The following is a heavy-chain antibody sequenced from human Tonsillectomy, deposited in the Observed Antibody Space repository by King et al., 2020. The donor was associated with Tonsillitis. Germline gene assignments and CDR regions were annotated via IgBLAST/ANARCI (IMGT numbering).Heavy chain of an antibody. D-gene: IGHD1-26*01. V-gene: IGHV3-13*01. CDR1: GFTFSSYD. J-gene: IGHJ2*01. CDR3: VGATSYWYFDL. CDR2: IGTAGDT. Sequence: VQLVESGGGLVQPGGSLRLSCAASGFTFSSYDMHWVRQATGKGLEWGSAIGTAGDTYYPGSVKGRFTISRENAKNSLYLQMNSLRGGDTAVYYCVGATSYWYFDLWGRGTLVTVSS.